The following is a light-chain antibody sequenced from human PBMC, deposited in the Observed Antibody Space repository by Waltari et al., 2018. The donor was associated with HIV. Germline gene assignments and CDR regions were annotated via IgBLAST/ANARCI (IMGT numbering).Light chain of an antibody. CDR2: DAS. CDR1: QSVNSD. Sequence: IAMTQSPATLSVSPGERATLSCRASQSVNSDLAWYQQRPGQAPRLLIYDASTRATGIPARFSGSGSETDFTLTISSLQSEDVAVYYCQQYNNWPPAWTFGRGSQVEI. J-gene: IGKJ1*01. CDR3: QQYNNWPPAWT. V-gene: IGKV3D-15*01.